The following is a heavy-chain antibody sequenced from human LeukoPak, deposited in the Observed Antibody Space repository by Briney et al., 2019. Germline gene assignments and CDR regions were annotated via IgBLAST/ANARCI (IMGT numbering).Heavy chain of an antibody. Sequence: GESLKISCKGSGYSFTSYWIGWVRQMPGKGLEWMGIIYPGDSDTRYSPSFQGQVTISADKSISTAYLQWSSPKASDTAMYYCARQSSGWSPYYYYYMDVWGKGTTVTISS. CDR3: ARQSSGWSPYYYYYMDV. CDR1: GYSFTSYW. V-gene: IGHV5-51*01. CDR2: IYPGDSDT. J-gene: IGHJ6*03. D-gene: IGHD6-19*01.